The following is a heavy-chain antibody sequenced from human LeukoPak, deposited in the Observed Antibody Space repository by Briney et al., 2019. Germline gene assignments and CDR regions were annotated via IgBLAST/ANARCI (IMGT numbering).Heavy chain of an antibody. Sequence: ASVKVSCKASGYTFTGYYMHWVRQAPGHGLEWMGWINPNSGGTNYAQKVQGRVTMTRDTSISTAYMELSRLRSDDTAVYYCARVRTGIAAAGRDFAFDIWGQGTMVTVSS. CDR3: ARVRTGIAAAGRDFAFDI. CDR2: INPNSGGT. D-gene: IGHD6-13*01. V-gene: IGHV1-2*02. J-gene: IGHJ3*02. CDR1: GYTFTGYY.